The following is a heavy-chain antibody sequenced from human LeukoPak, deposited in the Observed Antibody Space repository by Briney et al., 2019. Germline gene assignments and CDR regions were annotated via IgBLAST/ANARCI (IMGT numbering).Heavy chain of an antibody. Sequence: PGGSLRLSCAASGFTFSSYAMHWVRQAPGKGLEYVSAISSSGGSTYYADSVKGRFTISRDNSKNTLYLQMNSLRAEDTAVYYCAKTEEYVVTPTVFDYWGQGTLVTVSS. CDR3: AKTEEYVVTPTVFDY. CDR2: ISSSGGST. D-gene: IGHD2-21*02. J-gene: IGHJ4*02. V-gene: IGHV3-64*04. CDR1: GFTFSSYA.